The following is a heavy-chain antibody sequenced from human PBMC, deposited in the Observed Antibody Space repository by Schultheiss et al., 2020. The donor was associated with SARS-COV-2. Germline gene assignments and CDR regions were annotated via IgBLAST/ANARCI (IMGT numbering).Heavy chain of an antibody. V-gene: IGHV3-33*03. Sequence: GGSLRLSCAASGFTFSSYGMHWVRQAPGKGLEWVAVIWYDGSNKYYADSVKGRFTISRDNAKNSLYLQMNSLRAEDTAIYFCVKVNRQCSGSRCSGGYYFDYWGQGSRVTVSS. CDR2: IWYDGSNK. D-gene: IGHD2-15*01. CDR1: GFTFSSYG. CDR3: VKVNRQCSGSRCSGGYYFDY. J-gene: IGHJ4*02.